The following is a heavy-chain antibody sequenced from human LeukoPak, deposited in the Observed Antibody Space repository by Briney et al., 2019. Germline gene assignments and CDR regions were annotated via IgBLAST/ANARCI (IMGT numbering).Heavy chain of an antibody. J-gene: IGHJ4*02. CDR3: ARHGPEEAGTGDY. D-gene: IGHD6-19*01. V-gene: IGHV5-51*01. CDR1: GXSFTSYC. CDR2: IYPGDSDT. Sequence: GESLKISFKGSGXSFTSYCIGWVRQMPGKGLEWMGIIYPGDSDTRYSPSFQGQVTISADKSISTAYLQWSSLKASDTAMYYCARHGPEEAGTGDYWGQGTLVTVSS.